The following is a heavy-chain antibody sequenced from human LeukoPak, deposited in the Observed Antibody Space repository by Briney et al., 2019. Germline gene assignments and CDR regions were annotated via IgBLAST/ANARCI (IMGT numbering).Heavy chain of an antibody. CDR1: GFNFSSYA. V-gene: IGHV3-23*01. D-gene: IGHD1-7*01. CDR2: IGGSGGST. Sequence: GGSLRLSCAASGFNFSSYAMSWVRQAPGKGLEWVSVIGGSGGSTYYADSVKGRFTISRDNSKNTLYLQMSSLRAEDTAVYYCAKKKRELRGFDYWGQGTLVTVSS. J-gene: IGHJ4*02. CDR3: AKKKRELRGFDY.